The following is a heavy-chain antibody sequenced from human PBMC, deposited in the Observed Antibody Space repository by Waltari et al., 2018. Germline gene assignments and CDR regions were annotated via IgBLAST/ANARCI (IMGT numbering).Heavy chain of an antibody. V-gene: IGHV5-51*03. CDR1: GYSFTNYW. J-gene: IGHJ5*02. CDR3: ARRGGTYSSWFDP. Sequence: EVQLVQSGPAVKKPGESLKISCKGSGYSFTNYWIGWVRQMPGKGLEWMGIIYPGDSNTRYSPSFQGQVTTSADKSISTAYLQWSSLKASDTAMYYCARRGGTYSSWFDPWGQGTLVTVSS. D-gene: IGHD1-26*01. CDR2: IYPGDSNT.